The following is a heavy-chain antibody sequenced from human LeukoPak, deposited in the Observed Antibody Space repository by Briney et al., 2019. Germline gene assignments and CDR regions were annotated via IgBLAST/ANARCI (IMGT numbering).Heavy chain of an antibody. Sequence: PGGSLRLSCAASGFTFSSYAMSCVRQAPGKGLEWVSAISGSGGSTYYADSVKGRFTISRDNSKNTLYLQMNSLRAEDTAVYYCAKSDDYGGQGGAFDIWGQGTMVTVSS. D-gene: IGHD4-23*01. V-gene: IGHV3-23*01. CDR3: AKSDDYGGQGGAFDI. CDR1: GFTFSSYA. J-gene: IGHJ3*02. CDR2: ISGSGGST.